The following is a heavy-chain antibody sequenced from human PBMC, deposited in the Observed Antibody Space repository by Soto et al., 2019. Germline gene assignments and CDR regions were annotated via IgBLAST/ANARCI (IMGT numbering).Heavy chain of an antibody. V-gene: IGHV2-5*01. Sequence: SGPTLVNPTRPLTLTCTFSGFSLSTSGVGVGWIRQPPGKALEWLALIYWNDDKRYSPSLKSRLTITKDTSKNQVVLTMTQMDPVDTATYYCAHSADYDFWSGYPDNWFDPWGQGTLVTVSS. CDR2: IYWNDDK. D-gene: IGHD3-3*01. CDR3: AHSADYDFWSGYPDNWFDP. CDR1: GFSLSTSGVG. J-gene: IGHJ5*02.